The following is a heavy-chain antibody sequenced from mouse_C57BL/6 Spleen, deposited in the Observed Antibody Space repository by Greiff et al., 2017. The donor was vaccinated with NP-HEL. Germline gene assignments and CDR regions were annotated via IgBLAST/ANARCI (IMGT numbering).Heavy chain of an antibody. Sequence: QVQLQQSGAELVRPGASVTLSCKASGYTFTDYEMHWVKQTPVHGLEWIGAIDPETGGTAYNQKFKGKAILTADKSSSTAYMELRSLTSEDSAVYYCTRGPTLGLFAYWGQGTLVTVSA. CDR2: IDPETGGT. CDR3: TRGPTLGLFAY. V-gene: IGHV1-15*01. J-gene: IGHJ3*01. D-gene: IGHD4-1*01. CDR1: GYTFTDYE.